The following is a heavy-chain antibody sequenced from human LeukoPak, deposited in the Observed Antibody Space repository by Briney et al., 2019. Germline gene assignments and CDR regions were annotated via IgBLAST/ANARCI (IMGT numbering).Heavy chain of an antibody. D-gene: IGHD1-26*01. CDR1: GYTFTGYY. J-gene: IGHJ4*02. CDR3: AREHLASGSYHFDY. CDR2: INPNSGGT. V-gene: IGHV1-2*02. Sequence: ASVKVSCKASGYTFTGYYMHWVRQAPGQGLEWMGWINPNSGGTNYAQKFQGRVTMTRDTSISTAYMELSRLRSDDTAVYYCAREHLASGSYHFDYWGQGTLVTVSS.